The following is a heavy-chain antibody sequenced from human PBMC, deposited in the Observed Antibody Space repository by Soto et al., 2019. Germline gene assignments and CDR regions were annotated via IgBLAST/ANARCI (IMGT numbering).Heavy chain of an antibody. CDR1: GFTFSNAW. J-gene: IGHJ4*02. CDR2: IKSKTDGGTT. V-gene: IGHV3-15*07. D-gene: IGHD3-3*01. Sequence: GGSLRLSCAASGFTFSNAWMNWVRQAPGKGLEWVGRIKSKTDGGTTDYAAPVKGRFTISRDDSKNTLYLQMNSLKTEDTAVYYCTTDGKSYYDFWSGYPYHYFDYWGQGTLVTVSS. CDR3: TTDGKSYYDFWSGYPYHYFDY.